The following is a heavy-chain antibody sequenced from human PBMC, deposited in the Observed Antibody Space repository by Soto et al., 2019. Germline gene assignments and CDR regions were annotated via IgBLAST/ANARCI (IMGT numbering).Heavy chain of an antibody. D-gene: IGHD6-19*01. V-gene: IGHV2-26*01. CDR2: IFSNDEK. Sequence: QVTLKESGPVLVKPTETLTLTCTVSGFSLSNARMGVSWIRQPPGKALEWLAHIFSNDEKSYSTSLKSRLTISKDPSKSQVVLTMTNMDPVDTATYYCAQWLDPGGRYAFDIWGQGTMVTVSS. CDR1: GFSLSNARMG. CDR3: AQWLDPGGRYAFDI. J-gene: IGHJ3*02.